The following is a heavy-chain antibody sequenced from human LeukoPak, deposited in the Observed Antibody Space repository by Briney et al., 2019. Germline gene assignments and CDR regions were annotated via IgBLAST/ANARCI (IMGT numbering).Heavy chain of an antibody. CDR2: INPNSGGT. CDR3: ARALAVAGTKPPDY. V-gene: IGHV1-2*02. J-gene: IGHJ4*02. D-gene: IGHD6-19*01. CDR1: GYTFTGYY. Sequence: ASVKVSCKASGYTFTGYYMHWVRQAPGQGLEWMGWINPNSGGTNYAQKFQGRVTMTRDTSISTAYMELSRLRSDDTAVYYCARALAVAGTKPPDYWGQGTLVTVSS.